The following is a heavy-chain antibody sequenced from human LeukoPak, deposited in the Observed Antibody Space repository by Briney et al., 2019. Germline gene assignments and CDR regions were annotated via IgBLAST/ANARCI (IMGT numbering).Heavy chain of an antibody. Sequence: GESLKISCKGSGYSFTSYWIGWVRQMPGKGLEWMGIIYPGDSGTRYSPSFQGQVTISADKSISTAYLQWSSLKASDTAMYYCARLHNRDSSSWYLGYYYYGMDVWGQGTTVTVSS. J-gene: IGHJ6*02. CDR1: GYSFTSYW. CDR2: IYPGDSGT. D-gene: IGHD6-13*01. CDR3: ARLHNRDSSSWYLGYYYYGMDV. V-gene: IGHV5-51*01.